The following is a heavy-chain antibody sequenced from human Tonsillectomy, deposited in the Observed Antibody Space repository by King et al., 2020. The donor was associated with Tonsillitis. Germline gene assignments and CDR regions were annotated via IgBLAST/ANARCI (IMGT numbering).Heavy chain of an antibody. Sequence: VQLVESGGGLVQPGGSLRLACVASGLTFSSYAMSWVRQAPGKGLEWVSSISASGGSTYYADAVKGRFTISRDNSKSTLYLQMNSLRAEDTAVYYCTKIPPRAPWGYFDYWGQGTLVTVSS. CDR3: TKIPPRAPWGYFDY. CDR2: ISASGGST. J-gene: IGHJ4*02. CDR1: GLTFSSYA. D-gene: IGHD3-16*01. V-gene: IGHV3-23*04.